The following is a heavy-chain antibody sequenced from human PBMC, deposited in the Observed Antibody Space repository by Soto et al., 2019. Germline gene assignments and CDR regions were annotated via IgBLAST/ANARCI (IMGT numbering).Heavy chain of an antibody. CDR1: GFTFSNYA. J-gene: IGHJ3*01. D-gene: IGHD6-19*01. Sequence: QVQLVESGGGVVQPGRSLRLSCAASGFTFSNYAMHWIRKAPGKGLEWVAVISDDGSNRYYAASVKGRFTISRDNSKNTLYLQMNSLRAEDTAVYYCARGKQWLVVDAFDVWGQGTMVTVSS. CDR3: ARGKQWLVVDAFDV. CDR2: ISDDGSNR. V-gene: IGHV3-30-3*01.